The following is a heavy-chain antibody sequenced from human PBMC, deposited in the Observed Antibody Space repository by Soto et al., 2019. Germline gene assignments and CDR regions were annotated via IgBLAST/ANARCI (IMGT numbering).Heavy chain of an antibody. CDR2: INLSSGDT. CDR3: ARDGAATVVTPPYYYYGMDV. CDR1: GYTFTTYF. Sequence: ASVKVSCKASGYTFTTYFLHWVRQAPGQGLEWMGIINLSSGDTRNAQKFQGRVTITRDTSASTAYMELSSLRSEDTAVYYCARDGAATVVTPPYYYYGMDVWGQGTTDTVSS. J-gene: IGHJ6*02. V-gene: IGHV1-46*01. D-gene: IGHD2-15*01.